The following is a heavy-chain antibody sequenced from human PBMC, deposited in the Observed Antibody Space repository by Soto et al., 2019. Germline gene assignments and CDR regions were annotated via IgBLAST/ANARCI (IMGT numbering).Heavy chain of an antibody. V-gene: IGHV4-61*01. D-gene: IGHD6-6*01. J-gene: IGHJ5*02. CDR1: GGPVSSGSYY. CDR2: IYYSGST. Sequence: PSETLSLTCTVSGGPVSSGSYYWSWIRQPPGKGLEWIGYIYYSGSTNYNPSLKSRVTISVDTSKNQFSLKLSSVTAADTAVYYCARDHTKFSSSLDPGWFDPWGQGTLVTVSS. CDR3: ARDHTKFSSSLDPGWFDP.